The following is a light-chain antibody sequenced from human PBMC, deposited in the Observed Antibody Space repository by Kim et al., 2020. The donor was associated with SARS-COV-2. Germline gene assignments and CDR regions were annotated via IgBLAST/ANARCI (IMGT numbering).Light chain of an antibody. CDR1: PNIDTY. CDR2: DAS. Sequence: PGARATLSCRASPNIDTYLAWYQHRPGQAPRLLVYDASNRATGVPDRVSGSGSGTDFTLTISSLEPEDFSIYDCQQRNSWTPAVTFGGGTKVDIK. CDR3: QQRNSWTPAVT. V-gene: IGKV3-11*01. J-gene: IGKJ4*01.